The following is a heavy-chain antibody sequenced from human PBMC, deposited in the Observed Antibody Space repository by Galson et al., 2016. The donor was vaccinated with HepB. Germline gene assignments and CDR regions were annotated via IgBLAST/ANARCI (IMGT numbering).Heavy chain of an antibody. CDR3: ATRLGYCRGGTCFGRY. Sequence: LRLSCAVSGFSVSDNYMSWVRQAPGKGLEWVSLIYSDGRTHHAESVKGRFTVSRDNTKNTVYLHMNSLRVEDSAIYYCATRLGYCRGGTCFGRYWGQGSLVVVS. CDR1: GFSVSDNY. J-gene: IGHJ1*01. V-gene: IGHV3-53*01. D-gene: IGHD2-15*01. CDR2: IYSDGRT.